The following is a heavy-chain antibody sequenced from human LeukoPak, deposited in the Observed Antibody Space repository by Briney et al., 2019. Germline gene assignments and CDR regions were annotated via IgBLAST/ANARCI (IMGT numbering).Heavy chain of an antibody. CDR2: INPNSGGT. V-gene: IGHV1-2*02. J-gene: IGHJ4*02. CDR1: GYTFTGYY. CDR3: AREYHSVVVTAPDY. Sequence: ASVKVSCKASGYTFTGYYMHWVRQAPGQGLEWMGWINPNSGGTNYAQKFQGRVTMTRDTSISTAYMELSRLRSDDTAVYYCAREYHSVVVTAPDYWGQGTLVTVSS. D-gene: IGHD2-21*02.